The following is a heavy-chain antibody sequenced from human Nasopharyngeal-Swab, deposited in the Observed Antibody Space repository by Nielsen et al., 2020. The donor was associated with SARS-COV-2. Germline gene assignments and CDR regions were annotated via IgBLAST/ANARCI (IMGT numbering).Heavy chain of an antibody. CDR3: ARDFPFGGDVVY. J-gene: IGHJ4*02. CDR2: IWYDGSNK. V-gene: IGHV3-33*01. D-gene: IGHD3-10*01. CDR1: GFTFGSYG. Sequence: GESLKISCAASGFTFGSYGMHWVRQAPGKGLEWVAVIWYDGSNKYYADSVKGRFTISRDNSKNTLYLQMNSLRAEDTAVYYCARDFPFGGDVVYWGQGTLVTVSS.